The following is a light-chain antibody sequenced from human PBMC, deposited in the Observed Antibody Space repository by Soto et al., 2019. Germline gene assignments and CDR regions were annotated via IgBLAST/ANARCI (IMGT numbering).Light chain of an antibody. J-gene: IGLJ2*01. V-gene: IGLV1-44*01. CDR1: SSNIGSNT. CDR3: AAWDDSLNGVV. CDR2: SNN. Sequence: QSVLTQPPPASGTPGQRVTISCSGSSSNIGSNTVNWYQQLPGTAPKLLIYSNNHRPSGVPDRFSGSKSGTSASLAISGLQSEYEADYYCAAWDDSLNGVVFGGGTKRTVL.